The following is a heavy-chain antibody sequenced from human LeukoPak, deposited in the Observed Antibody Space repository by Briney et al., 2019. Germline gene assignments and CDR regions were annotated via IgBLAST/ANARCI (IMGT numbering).Heavy chain of an antibody. V-gene: IGHV4-59*01. Sequence: PSETLSLTCTVSGGSISSYYWSWIRQPPGKGLEWIGYIYYSGSTNYNPSLKSRVTISVDTSKNQFSLRLNSVTAADTAVYYCARDRVAVAGIFAFDIWGQGTMVTVSS. CDR1: GGSISSYY. D-gene: IGHD6-19*01. CDR3: ARDRVAVAGIFAFDI. CDR2: IYYSGST. J-gene: IGHJ3*02.